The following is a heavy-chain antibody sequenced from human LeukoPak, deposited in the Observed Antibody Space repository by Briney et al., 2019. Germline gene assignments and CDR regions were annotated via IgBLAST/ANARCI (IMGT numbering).Heavy chain of an antibody. D-gene: IGHD6-19*01. Sequence: SVKVSCKASGGTFSSYAISWVRQAPGQGLEWMGGIIPIFGTANYAQEFQGRVTITADKSTSTAYMELSSLRSEDTAVYYCASRAVAGARLYWYFDLWGRGTLVTVSS. CDR1: GGTFSSYA. V-gene: IGHV1-69*06. CDR3: ASRAVAGARLYWYFDL. J-gene: IGHJ2*01. CDR2: IIPIFGTA.